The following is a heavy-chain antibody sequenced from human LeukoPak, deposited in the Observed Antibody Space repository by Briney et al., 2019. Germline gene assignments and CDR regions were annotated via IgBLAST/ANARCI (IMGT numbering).Heavy chain of an antibody. V-gene: IGHV1-2*02. CDR1: GYTFTGYY. J-gene: IGHJ4*02. Sequence: ASVKVSCKASGYTFTGYYMHWVRQAPGQGLEWMGWINPNSGGTNYAQKFQGRVTMTRDTSISTAYMELSRLRSDDTAVYYCARDTSSYCSSTSCYLGYWGQGTLVTVSS. CDR3: ARDTSSYCSSTSCYLGY. CDR2: INPNSGGT. D-gene: IGHD2-2*01.